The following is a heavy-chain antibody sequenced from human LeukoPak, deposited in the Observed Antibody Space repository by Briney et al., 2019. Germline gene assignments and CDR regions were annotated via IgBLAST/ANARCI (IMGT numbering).Heavy chain of an antibody. V-gene: IGHV3-23*01. Sequence: GGSLRLSCAASGFTFSSSAMSWVRQAPGTGLEWVSAISGSGGSTYYADSVKGRFTISRDNSKNTLYLQMNSLRAEDTAVYYCAKVRQFYGDFDYWGQGTLVTVSS. CDR1: GFTFSSSA. CDR2: ISGSGGST. J-gene: IGHJ4*02. CDR3: AKVRQFYGDFDY. D-gene: IGHD4-17*01.